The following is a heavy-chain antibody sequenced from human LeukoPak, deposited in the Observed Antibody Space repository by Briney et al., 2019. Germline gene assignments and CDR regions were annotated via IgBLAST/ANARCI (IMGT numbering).Heavy chain of an antibody. CDR2: IIPIFGTA. D-gene: IGHD3-10*01. V-gene: IGHV1-69*01. Sequence: ASVKVSCKASGGTFSSYAISWVRQAPGQGLEWMGGIIPIFGTANYAQKFQGRVTITADESTSTAYMELSSLRSEDTAVYYCARSGRFGESTFDYWGQGTLVTVSS. CDR1: GGTFSSYA. J-gene: IGHJ4*02. CDR3: ARSGRFGESTFDY.